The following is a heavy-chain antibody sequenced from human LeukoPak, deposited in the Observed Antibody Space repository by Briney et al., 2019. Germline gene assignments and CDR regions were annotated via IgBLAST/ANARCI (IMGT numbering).Heavy chain of an antibody. CDR2: ISYDGSNK. CDR1: GFTFSSYG. CDR3: AKDGRVLRYFDWISNDDNWFDP. D-gene: IGHD3-9*01. Sequence: GGSLRLSCAASGFTFSSYGMHWVRQAPGKGLEWVAVISYDGSNKYYADSVKGRFTISRDNSKNTLYLQMNSLRAEDTAVYYCAKDGRVLRYFDWISNDDNWFDPWGQGTLVTVSS. J-gene: IGHJ5*02. V-gene: IGHV3-30*18.